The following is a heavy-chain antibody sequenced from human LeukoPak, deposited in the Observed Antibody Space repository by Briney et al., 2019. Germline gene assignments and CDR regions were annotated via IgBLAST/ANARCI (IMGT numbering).Heavy chain of an antibody. V-gene: IGHV3-23*01. Sequence: GGSLRLSCAASGFIFSSYGMKWVRQAPGKGLEWVSGIGGSGAATYYADSVKGRFTISRDNSNNTLYLQMNGLRAEDTAVYYCAKSEGGYFGAFDIWGQGTMVTVS. D-gene: IGHD2-15*01. CDR3: AKSEGGYFGAFDI. J-gene: IGHJ3*02. CDR2: IGGSGAAT. CDR1: GFIFSSYG.